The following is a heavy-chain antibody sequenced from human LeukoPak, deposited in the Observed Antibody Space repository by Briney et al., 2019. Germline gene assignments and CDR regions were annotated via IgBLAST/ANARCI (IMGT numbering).Heavy chain of an antibody. CDR1: GGSISSYY. CDR3: ARVSIIGRIYYFDY. V-gene: IGHV4-59*01. D-gene: IGHD2/OR15-2a*01. Sequence: SETLSLTCTVSGGSISSYYWSWIRQPPGKGLEWIGYIYYSGSTNYNPSLKSRVTISVDTSKNQFSLKLSSVTAADTAVYYCARVSIIGRIYYFDYWGQGTLVTVSS. CDR2: IYYSGST. J-gene: IGHJ4*02.